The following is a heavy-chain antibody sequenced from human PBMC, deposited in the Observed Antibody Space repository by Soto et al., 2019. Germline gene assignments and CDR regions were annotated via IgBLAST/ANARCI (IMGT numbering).Heavy chain of an antibody. J-gene: IGHJ6*02. CDR1: GYTFTSYY. V-gene: IGHV1-46*01. CDR3: ARDLGYCSGGSCYNYYYGTDV. Sequence: ASVKVSCKASGYTFTSYYMHWVRQAPGQGLEWMGIIKPSGGSTSYAQKFQGRVTMTRDTSTSTVYMELSSLRSEDTAVYYCARDLGYCSGGSCYNYYYGTDVWGQGTTVTVSS. D-gene: IGHD2-15*01. CDR2: IKPSGGST.